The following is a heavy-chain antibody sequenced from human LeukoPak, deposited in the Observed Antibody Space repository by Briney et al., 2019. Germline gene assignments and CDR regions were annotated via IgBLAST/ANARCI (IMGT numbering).Heavy chain of an antibody. Sequence: SETLSLTCAVYGGSFSGYYWSWIRQPPGKGLEWIGEINHSGSTNYNPSLKSRVTISVDTSKNQFSLKLSSVAAADTAVYYCAREGSSSWHLTGFDPWGQGTLVTVSS. D-gene: IGHD6-13*01. CDR2: INHSGST. CDR3: AREGSSSWHLTGFDP. V-gene: IGHV4-34*01. J-gene: IGHJ5*02. CDR1: GGSFSGYY.